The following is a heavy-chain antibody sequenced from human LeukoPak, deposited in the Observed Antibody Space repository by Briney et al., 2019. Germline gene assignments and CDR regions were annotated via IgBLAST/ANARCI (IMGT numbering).Heavy chain of an antibody. CDR3: ARESGGAYYYDSGGYFYDAFDI. CDR2: IYTSGST. J-gene: IGHJ3*02. CDR1: GGSISSGSYY. Sequence: SQTLSLTCTVSGGSISSGSYYWSWIRQPAGKGLGWIGRIYTSGSTNYNPSLKSRVTISVDTSKNQFSLKLSSVTAADTAVYYCARESGGAYYYDSGGYFYDAFDIWGQGTMVTVSS. D-gene: IGHD3-22*01. V-gene: IGHV4-61*02.